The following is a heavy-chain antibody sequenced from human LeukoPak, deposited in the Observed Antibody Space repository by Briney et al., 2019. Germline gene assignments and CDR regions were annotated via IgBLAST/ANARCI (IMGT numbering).Heavy chain of an antibody. Sequence: PGGSLRLSCAASGFTFDDYAVHWVRQAPRRGLEWVSLITAGGVITHYTDSVKGRFTISRDNSKNTLYLQMNSVRAEDTAVYYCAKGKINHDGAVEIWGQGTTVTVSS. CDR2: ITAGGVIT. V-gene: IGHV3-23*01. CDR1: GFTFDDYA. J-gene: IGHJ3*02. CDR3: AKGKINHDGAVEI. D-gene: IGHD1-14*01.